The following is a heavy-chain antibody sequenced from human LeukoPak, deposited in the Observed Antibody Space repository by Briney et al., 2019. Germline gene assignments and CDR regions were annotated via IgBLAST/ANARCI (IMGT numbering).Heavy chain of an antibody. V-gene: IGHV3-74*01. Sequence: LPGGSLRLSCAASGFTFSSYWMHWVRQAPGKGLVWVSRINSDGSTTNYADYVKGRFTISRDNAKNTLYLQMNSLRAEDTAVYYCARRSSGSPPYYFDYWGQGTLVTVSS. D-gene: IGHD1-26*01. J-gene: IGHJ4*02. CDR2: INSDGSTT. CDR1: GFTFSSYW. CDR3: ARRSSGSPPYYFDY.